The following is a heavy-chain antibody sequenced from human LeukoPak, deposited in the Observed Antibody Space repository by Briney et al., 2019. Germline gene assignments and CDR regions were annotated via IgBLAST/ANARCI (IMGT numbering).Heavy chain of an antibody. CDR2: ISGNCGST. Sequence: GGSLRLSCAASGFTFSSYAMRWVRQAPGDGLECLSTISGNCGSTSYAYSVKGRFTISRDNSKNTLYLQMNSLRAEDTAVYYCAKSAPWIHLIDYWGQGTLVTVSS. CDR1: GFTFSSYA. D-gene: IGHD5-18*01. CDR3: AKSAPWIHLIDY. J-gene: IGHJ4*02. V-gene: IGHV3-23*01.